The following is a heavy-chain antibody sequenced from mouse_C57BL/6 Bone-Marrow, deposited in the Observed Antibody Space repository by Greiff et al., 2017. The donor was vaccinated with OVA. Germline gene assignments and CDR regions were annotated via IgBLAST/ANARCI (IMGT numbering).Heavy chain of an antibody. V-gene: IGHV1-55*01. CDR2: IYPGSGST. CDR1: GYTFTSYW. J-gene: IGHJ2*01. D-gene: IGHD1-1*01. CDR3: ARRGLLLQHFDY. Sequence: VQLQQSGAELVKPGASVKMSCKASGYTFTSYWITWVKQRPGQGLEWIGDIYPGSGSTNYNEKFKSKATLTVDTSSSTAYMQLSSLTSEDSAVYYCARRGLLLQHFDYWGQGTTLTVSS.